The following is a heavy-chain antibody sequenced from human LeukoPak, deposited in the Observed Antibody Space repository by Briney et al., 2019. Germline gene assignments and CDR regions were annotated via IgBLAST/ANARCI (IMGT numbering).Heavy chain of an antibody. J-gene: IGHJ6*02. CDR2: ISGSGGST. V-gene: IGHV3-23*01. D-gene: IGHD2-8*01. CDR3: AKEMVEHGLPYYYYGMDV. Sequence: GGSLRLSCAASGFTFSSYAMCWVRQAPGKGLEWVSAISGSGGSTYYADSVKGRFTISRDNSKNTLYLQMNSLRAEDTAVYYCAKEMVEHGLPYYYYGMDVWGQGTTVTVSS. CDR1: GFTFSSYA.